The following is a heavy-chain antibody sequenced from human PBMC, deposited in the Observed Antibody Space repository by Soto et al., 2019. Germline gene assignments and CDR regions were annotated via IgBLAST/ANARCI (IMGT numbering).Heavy chain of an antibody. D-gene: IGHD1-26*01. CDR1: GFAFNRSA. Sequence: EVQLLESGGGLVQPGGSLRLSCAASGFAFNRSAMAWVRLTQGKGLQWVAAITVAGGGTYYADSVKGRFAISRDNSKKTLYLQMNSLSAEDMALYFCAKCPPSPKMGVTSHWGQGTLVTVSS. CDR2: ITVAGGGT. J-gene: IGHJ4*02. V-gene: IGHV3-23*01. CDR3: AKCPPSPKMGVTSH.